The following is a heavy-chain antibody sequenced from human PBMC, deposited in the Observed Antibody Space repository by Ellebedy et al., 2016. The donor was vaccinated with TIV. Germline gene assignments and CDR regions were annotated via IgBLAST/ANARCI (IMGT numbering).Heavy chain of an antibody. CDR2: INSDGSST. CDR1: GFAFSSRW. J-gene: IGHJ6*02. CDR3: GRDDRYGLDV. Sequence: PGGSLRLSCVASGFAFSSRWIHWVRQAPGKGLVWVSHINSDGSSTTYADSVKGRFTISRDNAKDTVYLQINSLRAEDTAVYYCGRDDRYGLDVWGQGTTVIVSS. V-gene: IGHV3-74*01.